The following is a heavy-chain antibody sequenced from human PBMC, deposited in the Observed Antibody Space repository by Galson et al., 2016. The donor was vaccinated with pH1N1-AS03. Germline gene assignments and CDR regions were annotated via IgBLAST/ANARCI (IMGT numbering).Heavy chain of an antibody. Sequence: SETLSLTCTVSGDSTFDYYWNWIRQPPGKGLEWIGYTQTTGNTKYNPSLKSRVTMSIDTSKNQFSLHLMSVTAAETALYYCAKDPPLEIGWYFDLWGRGTLVTVSS. V-gene: IGHV4-4*09. CDR1: GDSTFDYY. D-gene: IGHD3-3*01. CDR2: TQTTGNT. CDR3: AKDPPLEIGWYFDL. J-gene: IGHJ2*01.